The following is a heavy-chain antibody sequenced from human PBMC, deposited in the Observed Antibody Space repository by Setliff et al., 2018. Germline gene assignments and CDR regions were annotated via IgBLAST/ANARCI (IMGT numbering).Heavy chain of an antibody. CDR1: GGSVSNYY. J-gene: IGHJ4*02. CDR3: RYWSGYYNNDY. V-gene: IGHV4-34*01. Sequence: PSETLSLTCSVYGGSVSNYYWGWIRQSPGKGLEWIGEINDSGTTNYSPSLKSRVTISLDASTNQFSLKLRSVSAADTAVYYCRYWSGYYNNDYWGQGTLVTVSS. CDR2: INDSGTT. D-gene: IGHD3-3*01.